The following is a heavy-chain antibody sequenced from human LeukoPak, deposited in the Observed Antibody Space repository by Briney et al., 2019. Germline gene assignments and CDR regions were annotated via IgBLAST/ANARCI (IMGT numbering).Heavy chain of an antibody. Sequence: SETLSLTCAVSGYSISSGYNWGWIRQPPGKGLEWIGSIYHSGSTYYNPSLKSRVTKSVDTSKNQFSLKLSSVTAADTAVYYCARPVVPYYFDYWGQGTLVTVSS. CDR2: IYHSGST. V-gene: IGHV4-38-2*01. D-gene: IGHD2-2*01. J-gene: IGHJ4*02. CDR3: ARPVVPYYFDY. CDR1: GYSISSGYN.